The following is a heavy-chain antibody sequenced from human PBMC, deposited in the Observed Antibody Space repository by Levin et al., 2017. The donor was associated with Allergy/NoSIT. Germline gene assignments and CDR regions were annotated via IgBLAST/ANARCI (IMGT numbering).Heavy chain of an antibody. V-gene: IGHV4-59*01. D-gene: IGHD6-13*01. CDR2: IYYSGST. CDR1: GGSISSYY. Sequence: SQTLSLTCTVSGGSISSYYWSWIRQPPGKGLEWIGHIYYSGSTNYNPSLKSRVTISVDTSKNQFSLKLSSVTAADTAVYYCASHKYSSSWYHYYYYMDVWGKGTTVTVSS. J-gene: IGHJ6*03. CDR3: ASHKYSSSWYHYYYYMDV.